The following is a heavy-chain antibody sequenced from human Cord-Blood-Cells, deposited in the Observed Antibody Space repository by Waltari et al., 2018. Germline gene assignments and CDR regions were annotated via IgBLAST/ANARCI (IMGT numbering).Heavy chain of an antibody. D-gene: IGHD1-1*01. V-gene: IGHV4-39*01. J-gene: IGHJ4*02. CDR3: ARRRNWNYFDY. CDR1: GGSISSSSYY. CDR2: IYYSGST. Sequence: QLQLQESGPGLVKPSETLSLTCTVSGGSISSSSYYWGWIPQPPGKGLEWIGSIYYSGSTYYNPALKSRVTISVDTSKNQFSLKLSSVTAADTAVYYCARRRNWNYFDYWGQGTLVTVSS.